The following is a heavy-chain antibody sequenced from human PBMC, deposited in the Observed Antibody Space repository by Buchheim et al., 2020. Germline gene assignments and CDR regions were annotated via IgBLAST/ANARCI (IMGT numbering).Heavy chain of an antibody. J-gene: IGHJ4*02. CDR2: INAGTGNT. D-gene: IGHD4-17*01. V-gene: IGHV1-3*01. Sequence: QVQLMQSGAEVKKPGASVNISCKASGYTFTKFPVHWLRQAPGQTFEWLGWINAGTGNTRFSQKFQDRVTITRDKSANNVYMELSSLTSEDTALYFCARGRSPLFDYWGQGTL. CDR3: ARGRSPLFDY. CDR1: GYTFTKFP.